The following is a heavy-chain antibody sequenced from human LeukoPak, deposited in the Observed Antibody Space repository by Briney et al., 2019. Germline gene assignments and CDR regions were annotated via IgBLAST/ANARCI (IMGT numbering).Heavy chain of an antibody. Sequence: SETLSLTCAVYGGSFSGYYWSWIRQPPGKGLEWIGYIYYSGSTYYNPSLKSRVTISVDTSKNQFSLKLSSVTAADTAVYYCARALRDGYNVDYWGQGTLVTVSS. V-gene: IGHV4-30-4*01. CDR3: ARALRDGYNVDY. J-gene: IGHJ4*02. CDR2: IYYSGST. CDR1: GGSFSGYY. D-gene: IGHD5-24*01.